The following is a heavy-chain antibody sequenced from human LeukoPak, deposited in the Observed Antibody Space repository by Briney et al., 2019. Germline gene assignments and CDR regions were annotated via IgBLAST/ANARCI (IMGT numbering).Heavy chain of an antibody. V-gene: IGHV3-21*01. CDR2: ISSSSSYI. CDR1: GFTFSSYS. Sequence: GGSLRLSCAASGFTFSSYSMNWVRRAPGKGLEWVSSISSSSSYIYYADSVKGRFTISRDNAKNSLYLQMNSLRAEDTAVYYCARDSPDAFDIWGQGTMVTVSS. CDR3: ARDSPDAFDI. J-gene: IGHJ3*02.